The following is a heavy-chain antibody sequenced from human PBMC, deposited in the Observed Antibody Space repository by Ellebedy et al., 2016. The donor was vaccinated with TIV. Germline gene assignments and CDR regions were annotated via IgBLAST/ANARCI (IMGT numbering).Heavy chain of an antibody. Sequence: PGGSLRLSCAASGFTFNSYYMNWVRQAPGKWLEWISSFSTISDYIYYADSVKGRFTISRDNAKDSLYLQMNSLRAEDTAVYYCARNYGDYYFDYWGQGTLVTVSS. J-gene: IGHJ4*02. V-gene: IGHV3-21*01. D-gene: IGHD4-17*01. CDR1: GFTFNSYY. CDR3: ARNYGDYYFDY. CDR2: FSTISDYI.